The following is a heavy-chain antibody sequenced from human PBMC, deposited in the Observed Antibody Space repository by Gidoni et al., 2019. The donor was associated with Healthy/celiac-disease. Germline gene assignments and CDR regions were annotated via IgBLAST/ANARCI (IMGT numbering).Heavy chain of an antibody. V-gene: IGHV3-15*01. D-gene: IGHD1-26*01. CDR2: IKSKTDGGTT. CDR3: TTDHREYYYYYGMDV. J-gene: IGHJ6*02. CDR1: GFTFSNAW. Sequence: EVQLVESGGGLVKPGGSLRLSCAASGFTFSNAWMSWVRQAPGKGREWVGRIKSKTDGGTTDYAAPVKGRFTISRDDSKNTLYLQMNSLKTEDTAVYYCTTDHREYYYYYGMDVWGQGTTVTVSS.